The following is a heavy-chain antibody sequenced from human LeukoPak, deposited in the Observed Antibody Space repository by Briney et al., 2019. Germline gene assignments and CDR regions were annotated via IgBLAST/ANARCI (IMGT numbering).Heavy chain of an antibody. V-gene: IGHV3-30*04. CDR1: GITFSNYA. J-gene: IGHJ6*02. CDR3: AKVGGSGTSYYYFGMDV. D-gene: IGHD3-10*01. CDR2: ISNGGSVK. Sequence: GGSLRLSCTAPGITFSNYAMHWVRQAPGEGLEWVTVISNGGSVKYYADSVKGRFTISGDNSKNTLYLQMNSLRAEDTAVYFCAKVGGSGTSYYYFGMDVWGQGTTVTVSS.